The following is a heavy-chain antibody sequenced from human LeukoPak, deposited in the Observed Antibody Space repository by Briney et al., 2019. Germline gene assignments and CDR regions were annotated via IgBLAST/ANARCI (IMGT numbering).Heavy chain of an antibody. Sequence: PGGSLRLSCAASGFTFSSYSMNWVRQAPGKVLEWVSSISSSSSYIYYADSVKGRFTISRDNAKNSLYLQMNSLRAEDTAVYYCATQKGSGSGGSSSKIDYWGQGTLVTVSS. CDR2: ISSSSSYI. CDR1: GFTFSSYS. V-gene: IGHV3-21*01. J-gene: IGHJ4*02. CDR3: ATQKGSGSGGSSSKIDY. D-gene: IGHD2-15*01.